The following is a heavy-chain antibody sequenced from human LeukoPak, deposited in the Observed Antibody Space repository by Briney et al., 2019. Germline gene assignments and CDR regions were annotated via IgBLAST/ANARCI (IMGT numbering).Heavy chain of an antibody. D-gene: IGHD2-2*01. CDR1: GYSFTSYW. J-gene: IGHJ6*02. Sequence: GESLKISCKGSGYSFTSYWIGWVRQMPGTGLECMGIIYPGDSDTRYTPSFQGQVTISADKSSSTAYLQWSSLKASDTAMYYCARLCYPYYYYGMDVWGQGTTVTVSS. CDR2: IYPGDSDT. CDR3: ARLCYPYYYYGMDV. V-gene: IGHV5-51*01.